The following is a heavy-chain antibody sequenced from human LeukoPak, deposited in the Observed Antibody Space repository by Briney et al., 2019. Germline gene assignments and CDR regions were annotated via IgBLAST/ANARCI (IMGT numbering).Heavy chain of an antibody. Sequence: ASVKVSCKASGGTFSSYTIHWVRQAPGQGLEWMGGIIRIFSTTNYAQKFQGRVTVAVDESSTTAYMELSSLRSEDTAVYYCARDRALGSGEFDWYFDLWGRGTLVTVSS. D-gene: IGHD3-10*01. CDR2: IIRIFSTT. V-gene: IGHV1-69*13. J-gene: IGHJ2*01. CDR3: ARDRALGSGEFDWYFDL. CDR1: GGTFSSYT.